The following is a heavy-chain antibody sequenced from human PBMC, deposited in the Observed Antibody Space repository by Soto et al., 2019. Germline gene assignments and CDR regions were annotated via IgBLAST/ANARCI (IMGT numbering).Heavy chain of an antibody. Sequence: PGGSLRLSCTGSGFSFFSYAMSWVRQAPGKGLEWVSTISGSGGHTYYADSVKGRFVVSRDNDKNTVYLHMSNLTGEDTAVYFCAKIEMGWFAHWGQGTQVTSPQ. J-gene: IGHJ5*02. D-gene: IGHD2-8*01. V-gene: IGHV3-23*01. CDR3: AKIEMGWFAH. CDR1: GFSFFSYA. CDR2: ISGSGGHT.